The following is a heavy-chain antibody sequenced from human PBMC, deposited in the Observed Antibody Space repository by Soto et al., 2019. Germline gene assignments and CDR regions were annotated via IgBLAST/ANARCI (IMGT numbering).Heavy chain of an antibody. CDR2: VYNSGST. CDR1: GGTISGYY. V-gene: IGHV4-59*01. J-gene: IGHJ6*03. CDR3: ARGRREVSVVKVGGYSYGEYYYMDV. D-gene: IGHD5-18*01. Sequence: SETLSLTCTVAGGTISGYYLNLIRPPPGKGLEWIGYVYNSGSTNDNPSFKTRVTISVDTSKNQFSLKLSSVTAADTAVYYCARGRREVSVVKVGGYSYGEYYYMDVWGKGTTVTVSS.